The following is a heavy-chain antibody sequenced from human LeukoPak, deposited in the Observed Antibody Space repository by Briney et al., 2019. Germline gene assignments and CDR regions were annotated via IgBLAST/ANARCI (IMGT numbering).Heavy chain of an antibody. CDR1: GYSISSGYY. CDR3: ARAQGQQPLYYYYYYMDV. D-gene: IGHD6-13*01. J-gene: IGHJ6*03. CDR2: IYHSGST. Sequence: SETLSLTCTVSGYSISSGYYWGWIRQPPGKGLEWIGSIYHSGSTYYNPSLKSRVTISVDTSKNQFSLKLSSVTAADTAVYYCARAQGQQPLYYYYYYMDVWGKGTTVTVSS. V-gene: IGHV4-38-2*02.